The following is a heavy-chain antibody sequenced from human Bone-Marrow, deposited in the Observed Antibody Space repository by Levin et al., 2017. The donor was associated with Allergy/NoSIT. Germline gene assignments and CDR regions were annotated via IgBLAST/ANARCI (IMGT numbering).Heavy chain of an antibody. D-gene: IGHD2-15*01. CDR3: GSCSGGSCYSIYFQH. Sequence: GESLKISCAASGFTVSSNYMSWVRQAPGKGLEWVSVIYSGGSTYYADSVKGRFTISRDNSKNTLYLQMNSLRAEDTAVYYCGSCSGGSCYSIYFQHWGQGTLVSVSS. J-gene: IGHJ1*01. CDR2: IYSGGST. V-gene: IGHV3-53*01. CDR1: GFTVSSNY.